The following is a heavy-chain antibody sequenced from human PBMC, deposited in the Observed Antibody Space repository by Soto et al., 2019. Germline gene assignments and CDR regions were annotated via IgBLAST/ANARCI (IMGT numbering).Heavy chain of an antibody. J-gene: IGHJ6*02. CDR2: IYPGDSDT. Sequence: PGASLKISWKGSGYSFTSYWIGWVSQMPGKGLEWMGIIYPGDSDTRYSPSFQGQVTISADKSISTAYLQWSSLKASDTAMYYCARTAAAGKYYYGVDVWGQGTTVTVSS. V-gene: IGHV5-51*01. CDR3: ARTAAAGKYYYGVDV. CDR1: GYSFTSYW. D-gene: IGHD6-13*01.